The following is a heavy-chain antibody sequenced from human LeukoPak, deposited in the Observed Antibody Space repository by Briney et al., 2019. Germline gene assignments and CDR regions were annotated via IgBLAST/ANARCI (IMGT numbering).Heavy chain of an antibody. J-gene: IGHJ6*03. V-gene: IGHV1-69*06. Sequence: SVKVSCKSSGGTFSSYAISWVRQAPGQGLEWMGGIIPIFGTANYAQKFQGRVTITADKSTSTAYMELSSLRAEDTAVYYCARGREDTAMAEVYYMDVWGKGTTVTVSS. CDR2: IIPIFGTA. D-gene: IGHD5-18*01. CDR3: ARGREDTAMAEVYYMDV. CDR1: GGTFSSYA.